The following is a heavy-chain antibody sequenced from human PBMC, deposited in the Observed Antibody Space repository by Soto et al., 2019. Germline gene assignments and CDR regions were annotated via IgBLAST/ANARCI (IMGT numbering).Heavy chain of an antibody. J-gene: IGHJ6*02. Sequence: EVQLAESGGGLVQPGGSLRLSCTASGLTFSGYEMNWVRQAPGKGLEWVSPISGSGSSISYADSVRGRFIIIRDNAENSLYLQMNSLRAEDTAVYYCATDSGSYSGYSYYAMDVWGQGTTVTVSS. CDR2: ISGSGSSI. CDR3: ATDSGSYSGYSYYAMDV. V-gene: IGHV3-48*03. CDR1: GLTFSGYE. D-gene: IGHD1-26*01.